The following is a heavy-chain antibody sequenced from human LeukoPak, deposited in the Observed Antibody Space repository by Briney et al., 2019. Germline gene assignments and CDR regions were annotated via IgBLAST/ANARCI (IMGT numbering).Heavy chain of an antibody. J-gene: IGHJ6*02. V-gene: IGHV3-21*01. D-gene: IGHD3-9*01. CDR3: ARDLRDILTGPRRGMDV. CDR2: ISSSSSYI. Sequence: GGSLRLSCAASGFTFSSYSMNWVRQAPGKGLEWVSSISSSSSYIYYADSVKGRFAISRDNAKNSLYLQMNSLRAEDTAVYYCARDLRDILTGPRRGMDVWGQGTTVTVSS. CDR1: GFTFSSYS.